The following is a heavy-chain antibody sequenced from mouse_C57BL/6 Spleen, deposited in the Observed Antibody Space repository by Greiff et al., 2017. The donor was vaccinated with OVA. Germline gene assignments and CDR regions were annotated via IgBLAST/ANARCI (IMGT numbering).Heavy chain of an antibody. V-gene: IGHV1-55*01. CDR2: IYPGSGST. D-gene: IGHD2-12*01. J-gene: IGHJ4*01. CDR1: GYTFTSYW. Sequence: VQLQQSGPELVKPGASVKISCKASGYTFTSYWITWVKQRPGQGLEWIGDIYPGSGSTNYNEKFKSKATLTVDTSSSTAYMQLSSLTSEDSAVYYCARERDLRRGAMDYWGQGTSVTVSS. CDR3: ARERDLRRGAMDY.